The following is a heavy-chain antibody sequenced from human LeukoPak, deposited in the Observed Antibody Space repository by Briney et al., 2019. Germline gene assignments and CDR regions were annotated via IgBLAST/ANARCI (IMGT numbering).Heavy chain of an antibody. Sequence: SETLSLTCSVSGDSIISYYWNWLRQSPGKGLEWIGNIHHFGRTEYNSSLRSRVTMFLDSSDNQFSLKLTSVTPTDTPGRSFSRGLLTQPGLYPFNYWGQGILVTVSS. J-gene: IGHJ4*02. V-gene: IGHV4-59*01. CDR1: GDSIISYY. CDR3: SRGLLTQPGLYPFNY. CDR2: IHHFGRT. D-gene: IGHD1-14*01.